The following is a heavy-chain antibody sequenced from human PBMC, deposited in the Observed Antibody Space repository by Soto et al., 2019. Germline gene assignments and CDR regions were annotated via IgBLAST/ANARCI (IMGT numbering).Heavy chain of an antibody. CDR3: ATEPGIAAAGDDY. CDR1: GGSISSSSYY. D-gene: IGHD6-13*01. Sequence: LQLQESGAGLVKPSETLCITSTVSGGSISSSSYYWGWIRQPPGKGLEWIGSIYYSGRTYYNPSLKSRVTISVDTSKNQFSLKLSSVTAADTAVYYCATEPGIAAAGDDYWGQGTLVTVSS. J-gene: IGHJ4*02. CDR2: IYYSGRT. V-gene: IGHV4-39*02.